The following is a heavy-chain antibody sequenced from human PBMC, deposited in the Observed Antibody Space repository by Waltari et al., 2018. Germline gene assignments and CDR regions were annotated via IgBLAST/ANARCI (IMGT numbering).Heavy chain of an antibody. D-gene: IGHD6-6*01. J-gene: IGHJ4*02. V-gene: IGHV1-46*01. CDR1: GYTFTRYY. CDR3: AREGPYSSSSRGYFDY. Sequence: QVQLVQSGAAVKKPGASVKVSCKASGYTFTRYYMHLVRQAPGQGLEWMGIINPSGGSTSYAQKFQGRVTMTRDTSTSTVYMELSSLRSEDTAVYYCAREGPYSSSSRGYFDYWGQGTLVTVSS. CDR2: INPSGGST.